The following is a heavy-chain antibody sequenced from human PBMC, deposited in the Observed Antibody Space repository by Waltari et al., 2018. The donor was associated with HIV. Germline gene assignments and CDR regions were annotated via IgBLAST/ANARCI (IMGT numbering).Heavy chain of an antibody. CDR1: QLIFEDVC. CDR2: IKSKRDGGAT. D-gene: IGHD5-12*01. V-gene: IGHV3-15*01. Sequence: EVQVVESGGGLVKQGGSLSVSCASVQLIFEDVCMTWVRQAPGKGLEWVGRIKSKRDGGATDYAASVKGRFVISRDDSQNTLYLQMSGLRTEDTAMYYCTTGGYPTEAFDVWGQGTMVTVSP. CDR3: TTGGYPTEAFDV. J-gene: IGHJ3*01.